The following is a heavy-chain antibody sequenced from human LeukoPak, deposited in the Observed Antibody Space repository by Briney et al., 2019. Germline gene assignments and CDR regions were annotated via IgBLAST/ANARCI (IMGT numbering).Heavy chain of an antibody. J-gene: IGHJ4*02. D-gene: IGHD6-6*01. CDR1: GGSISSGSYH. CDR2: IYTSGST. V-gene: IGHV4-61*09. Sequence: SETLSLTCTVSGGSISSGSYHWSWIRQPAGKGLEWIGHIYTSGSTSYNPSLKSRVAISIDTSKNQFSLKLSSVTAPDTAVYYCAREGQQLVPPFDYWGQGTLVTVSS. CDR3: AREGQQLVPPFDY.